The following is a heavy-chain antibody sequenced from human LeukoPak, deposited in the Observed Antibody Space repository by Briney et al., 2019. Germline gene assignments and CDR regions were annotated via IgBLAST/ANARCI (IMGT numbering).Heavy chain of an antibody. CDR1: GGSISSHY. Sequence: PSETLSLTCTVSGGSISSHYWSWIRQSPGRGLEWIGSIYYSGTTNCNPSLKSRVTISVDTSKNQFSLKLSSVTAADTAVYYCAREFSDAFDMWGQGTMVTVSS. CDR2: IYYSGTT. V-gene: IGHV4-59*11. CDR3: AREFSDAFDM. J-gene: IGHJ3*02.